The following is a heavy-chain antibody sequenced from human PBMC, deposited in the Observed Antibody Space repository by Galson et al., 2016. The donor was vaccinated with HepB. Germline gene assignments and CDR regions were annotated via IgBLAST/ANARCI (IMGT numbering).Heavy chain of an antibody. J-gene: IGHJ4*02. CDR3: AINIAAVGAFDS. CDR2: IMPAFGKR. D-gene: IGHD6-13*01. CDR1: GGTFSSYA. V-gene: IGHV1-69*13. Sequence: SVKVSCKASGGTFSSYAINWVRQVPGQGLEWMGGIMPAFGKRNYAQKFQGRVMITADESTSTAYMELSSLTSEDKAIYYCAINIAAVGAFDSWGQGTLVTVSS.